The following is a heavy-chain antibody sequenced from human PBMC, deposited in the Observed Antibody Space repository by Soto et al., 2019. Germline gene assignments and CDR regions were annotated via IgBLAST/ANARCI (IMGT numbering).Heavy chain of an antibody. D-gene: IGHD2-2*01. CDR2: IIPIFATT. CDR1: GGTFSSYA. J-gene: IGHJ6*02. V-gene: IGHV1-69*12. Sequence: QVQLVQSGAEVKKPGSSVKVSCKASGGTFSSYAISWVRQAPGQGLEWMGGIIPIFATTNYAQRFQGRVTITADESTSTAYMELSSLRSEDTAVYYCARHDCVSSSCYYYYYYAMDVWGQGTTVTVSS. CDR3: ARHDCVSSSCYYYYYYAMDV.